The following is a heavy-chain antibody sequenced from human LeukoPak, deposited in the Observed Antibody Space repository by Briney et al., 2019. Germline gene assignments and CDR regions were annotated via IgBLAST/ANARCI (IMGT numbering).Heavy chain of an antibody. V-gene: IGHV3-74*01. D-gene: IGHD3-22*01. CDR2: IYSDGSST. CDR3: ARDLSSDYYDSSGYLNY. Sequence: GGSLRLSCAASGFTFSSYWMHWVRQAPGKGLVWVSRIYSDGSSTSYADSVKGRFTISRDNAKNTLYLQMNSLRAEDTAVYYCARDLSSDYYDSSGYLNYWGQGTLVTVSS. CDR1: GFTFSSYW. J-gene: IGHJ4*02.